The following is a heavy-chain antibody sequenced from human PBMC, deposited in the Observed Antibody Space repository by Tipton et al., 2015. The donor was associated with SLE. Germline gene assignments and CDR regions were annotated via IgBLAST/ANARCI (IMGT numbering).Heavy chain of an antibody. D-gene: IGHD3-10*01. Sequence: GSLRLSCAASGFTFNNYEMDWVRQAPGKGLEWLSYISGPGNTVYYADSVKGRFRISRDNLKNSLYLQMNSLTDEDTAVYYCAREDYYGSGTYFSYRGQGTLVTVSS. CDR3: AREDYYGSGTYFSY. V-gene: IGHV3-48*03. J-gene: IGHJ4*02. CDR2: ISGPGNTV. CDR1: GFTFNNYE.